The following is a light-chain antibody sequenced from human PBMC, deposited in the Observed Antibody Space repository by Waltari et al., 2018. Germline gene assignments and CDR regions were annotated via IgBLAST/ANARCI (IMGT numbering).Light chain of an antibody. CDR2: GSS. J-gene: IGKJ2*01. Sequence: DIQMTQSPSSLSASVGDSTTITCRASQSVSNYLNWYQQKPGKPPKRLIFGSSSLQSAVPSRFSGSGSGTDFTLTISSLQPEDFATYYCQQTYSVLYTFGQGTKLQI. CDR3: QQTYSVLYT. V-gene: IGKV1-39*01. CDR1: QSVSNY.